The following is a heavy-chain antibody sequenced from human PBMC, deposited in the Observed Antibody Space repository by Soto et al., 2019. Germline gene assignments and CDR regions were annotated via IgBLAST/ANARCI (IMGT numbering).Heavy chain of an antibody. D-gene: IGHD3-9*01. CDR1: GDSISSGGFY. Sequence: PSETLSLTCTVSGDSISSGGFYWSWIRQHPGKGLEWIGYIYYSGSTHYNPSLKSRVIMSVDTSKNQFSLKLFSVTAADTAVYYCARENLSYEILTGANCFDPWGQGTLVTVSS. V-gene: IGHV4-31*03. CDR3: ARENLSYEILTGANCFDP. CDR2: IYYSGST. J-gene: IGHJ5*02.